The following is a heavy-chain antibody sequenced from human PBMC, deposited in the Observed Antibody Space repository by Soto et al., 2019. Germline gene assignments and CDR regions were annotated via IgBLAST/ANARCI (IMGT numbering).Heavy chain of an antibody. CDR3: VRAPSTDPDY. J-gene: IGHJ4*02. V-gene: IGHV1-3*01. Sequence: ASVKVSCKASGYTFTSYAMHWVRQAPGQRLEWMGWINAGNGNTKYSQKFQGRVTVSRHNARNTLYLQMNSLRVDDTAVYYCVRAPSTDPDYWGQGTLVTVSS. CDR2: INAGNGNT. CDR1: GYTFTSYA.